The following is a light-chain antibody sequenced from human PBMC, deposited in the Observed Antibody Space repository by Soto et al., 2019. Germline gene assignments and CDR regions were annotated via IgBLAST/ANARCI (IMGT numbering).Light chain of an antibody. CDR2: GNT. Sequence: QSVLTQPPSVSGAPGQRVTISCTGSSSNIGAGYDVHWYQQLPGRAPKLLIFGNTNRPSGVPDRFSGSKSGTSASLAITGLQVEDEADYYCQSYDYTLSGVIFGGGTQLTVL. V-gene: IGLV1-40*01. CDR1: SSNIGAGYD. CDR3: QSYDYTLSGVI. J-gene: IGLJ2*01.